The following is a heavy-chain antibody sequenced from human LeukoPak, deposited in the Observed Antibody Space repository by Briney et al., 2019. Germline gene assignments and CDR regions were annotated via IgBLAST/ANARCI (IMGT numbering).Heavy chain of an antibody. J-gene: IGHJ3*01. CDR1: GYTFTSYG. CDR3: ARDSTMQDYDTDTFNV. CDR2: ISAYNGNT. Sequence: ASVKVSCKASGYTFTSYGISWVRQAPGQGLEWMGWISAYNGNTNYAQKLQGRVTMTTDTSTSTAYMEPRSLRSDDTAVYYCARDSTMQDYDTDTFNVWGQGTMVTVSS. D-gene: IGHD4-17*01. V-gene: IGHV1-18*01.